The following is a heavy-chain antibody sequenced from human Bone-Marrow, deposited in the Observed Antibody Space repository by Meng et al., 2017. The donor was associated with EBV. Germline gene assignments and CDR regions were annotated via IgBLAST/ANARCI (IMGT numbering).Heavy chain of an antibody. J-gene: IGHJ4*02. Sequence: QVQLVESGGXVGQPGRSLRPSCAASGFTFSNYGIHWVRQVPGKGLEWVALISYDGSNKYYADSVQGRFTISRDNSKNTVFLQMNSLRAEDTAMYYCARDLYTEREYYFEYWGQGTLVTVSS. CDR3: ARDLYTEREYYFEY. CDR1: GFTFSNYG. V-gene: IGHV3-33*01. CDR2: ISYDGSNK. D-gene: IGHD3-10*01.